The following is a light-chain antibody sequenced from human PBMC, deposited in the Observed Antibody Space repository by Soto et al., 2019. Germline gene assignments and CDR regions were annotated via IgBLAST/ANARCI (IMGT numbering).Light chain of an antibody. CDR1: SSDVGGYNY. CDR3: SSYAGSNNLV. J-gene: IGLJ3*02. Sequence: QSALTQPPSASGSPGQSVTISCTGTSSDVGGYNYVSWYQQHPGKAPKLTIHEVSKRPSGVPDRFSGSTSGNTASLTVSGLQAEDEADYYCSSYAGSNNLVFGGRTKVTVL. V-gene: IGLV2-8*01. CDR2: EVS.